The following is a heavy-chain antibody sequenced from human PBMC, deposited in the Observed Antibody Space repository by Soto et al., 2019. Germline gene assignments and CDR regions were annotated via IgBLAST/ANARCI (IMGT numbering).Heavy chain of an antibody. CDR2: ISGSDDST. Sequence: EVQLLESGGGLVQPGESLRLSCAASGFTFSSYAMSWVRQAPGKGLEWVSVISGSDDSTYYADSVKGRFTISRDNSKNTLYLQMNSLRAEDTAVYYCAKRSSSSTFGYWGQGTLVPVSS. V-gene: IGHV3-23*01. CDR3: AKRSSSSTFGY. D-gene: IGHD6-6*01. J-gene: IGHJ4*02. CDR1: GFTFSSYA.